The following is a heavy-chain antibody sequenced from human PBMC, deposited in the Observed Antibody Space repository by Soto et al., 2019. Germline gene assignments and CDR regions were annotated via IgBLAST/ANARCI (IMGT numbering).Heavy chain of an antibody. Sequence: SETLSLTCAVYGGSFSGYYWTWIRQPPGKGLEWIGEINYSGTINFNPSPKSRLTISLDTSKKHFSLKLSSVTDADTAAYYCARADRTLVTSYSLDVWGQGTTVTVS. CDR3: ARADRTLVTSYSLDV. CDR2: INYSGTI. CDR1: GGSFSGYY. V-gene: IGHV4-34*01. J-gene: IGHJ6*02. D-gene: IGHD2-21*02.